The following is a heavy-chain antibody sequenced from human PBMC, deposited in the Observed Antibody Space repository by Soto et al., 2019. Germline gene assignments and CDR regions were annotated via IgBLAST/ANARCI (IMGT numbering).Heavy chain of an antibody. V-gene: IGHV3-23*01. CDR3: AKDRSGYDPWAFDI. Sequence: EVQLLESGGGLIQPGGSLRLSCAASGFTFSSYAMSWVRQAPGKGLEWVSDIVGSGGSTYYADSVKGRFTISRDNSKNTLYLQMNSLRAEDTAVYSCAKDRSGYDPWAFDIWGQGTMVTVSS. J-gene: IGHJ3*02. D-gene: IGHD5-12*01. CDR1: GFTFSSYA. CDR2: IVGSGGST.